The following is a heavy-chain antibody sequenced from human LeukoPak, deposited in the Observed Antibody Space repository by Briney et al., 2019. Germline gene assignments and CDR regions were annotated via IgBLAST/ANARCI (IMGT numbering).Heavy chain of an antibody. CDR1: GFTFSSYG. J-gene: IGHJ6*03. Sequence: GGSLRLSCAASGFTFSSYGMHWVRQAPGKGLECVSVISGGAGSTYYADSVKGRFTISRDNSKNTLYPQMNSLRAEDTAVYYCAKDKYNFWSGSNYYYMDVWGKGTTVTVSS. CDR3: AKDKYNFWSGSNYYYMDV. D-gene: IGHD3-3*01. V-gene: IGHV3-23*01. CDR2: ISGGAGST.